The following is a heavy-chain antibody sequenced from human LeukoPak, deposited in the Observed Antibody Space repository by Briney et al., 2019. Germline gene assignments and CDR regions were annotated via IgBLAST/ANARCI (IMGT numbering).Heavy chain of an antibody. CDR1: GGTFSSYA. J-gene: IGHJ6*02. V-gene: IGHV1-69*04. CDR2: IIPIFGIA. Sequence: SVKVSCKASGGTFSSYAISWVRQAPGQGLEWMGRIIPIFGIANYAQKFQGRVTITADKSTSTAYMELSSLRSEDTAVYYCARPPHCSITSCYPIMEKGENYKGRDVGGQGPTVTVP. D-gene: IGHD2-2*01. CDR3: ARPPHCSITSCYPIMEKGENYKGRDV.